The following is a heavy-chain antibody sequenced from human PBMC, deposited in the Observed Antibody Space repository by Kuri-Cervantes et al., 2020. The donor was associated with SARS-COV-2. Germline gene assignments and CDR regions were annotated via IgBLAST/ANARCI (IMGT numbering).Heavy chain of an antibody. CDR1: GFSFSNAW. D-gene: IGHD2-15*01. J-gene: IGHJ6*02. V-gene: IGHV3-15*07. CDR2: IKSKTDGGTT. Sequence: GGSLRLSCAASGFSFSNAWMNWVRQAPGKGLEWVGRIKSKTDGGTTDNAAPVRGRFTISRDDSESTPYLQMNSLKTEDTAVYYCTTSHCSGGSCSYNYYYYGMDVWGQGTTVTVSS. CDR3: TTSHCSGGSCSYNYYYYGMDV.